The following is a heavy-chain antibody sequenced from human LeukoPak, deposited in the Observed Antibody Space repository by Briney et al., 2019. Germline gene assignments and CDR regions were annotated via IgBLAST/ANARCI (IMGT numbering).Heavy chain of an antibody. CDR2: IYYSVNT. CDR1: LDSISSGSDY. J-gene: IGHJ4*02. V-gene: IGHV4-39*07. CDR3: ARHIVTAARWIDY. Sequence: PLGSLCLSRAVSLDSISSGSDYWGWVRQPPGGGRGWGWRIYYSVNTYYNPSIKSRVNIPVHTSKQQFSLKLSSVTAADTAVYSCARHIVTAARWIDYWGQGTLVTVPS. D-gene: IGHD6-6*01.